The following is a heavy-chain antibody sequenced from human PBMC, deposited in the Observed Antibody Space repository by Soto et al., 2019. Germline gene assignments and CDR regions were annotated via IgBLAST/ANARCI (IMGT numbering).Heavy chain of an antibody. V-gene: IGHV4-59*08. J-gene: IGHJ4*02. Sequence: SETLSLTCTVSGASICGYHWRWIRQPPGKGLECLGYISYSGSTNYNPSLKSRVTMSIDTSKNQFSLKLNSVTAADTAVYYCARGFSIDWYTYYFDYWGQGPLVTVS. CDR1: GASICGYH. CDR2: ISYSGST. D-gene: IGHD3-3*02. CDR3: ARGFSIDWYTYYFDY.